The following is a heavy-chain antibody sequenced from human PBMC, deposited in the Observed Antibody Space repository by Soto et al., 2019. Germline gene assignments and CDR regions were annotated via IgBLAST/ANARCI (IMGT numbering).Heavy chain of an antibody. J-gene: IGHJ5*02. CDR3: TSDGPYRRSSLWFDT. CDR1: GFTFSNAW. V-gene: IGHV3-15*01. Sequence: EVQLVESGGGLVKTGGSLRLSCAASGFTFSNAWMIWVRQAPGKGLEWVGRIKCQSDGETTDYAAPVNGRFTISRDDSRNTQYLQKNSLNTQDTDLYYCTSDGPYRRSSLWFDTWGQGTLVTVSS. CDR2: IKCQSDGETT. D-gene: IGHD6-6*01.